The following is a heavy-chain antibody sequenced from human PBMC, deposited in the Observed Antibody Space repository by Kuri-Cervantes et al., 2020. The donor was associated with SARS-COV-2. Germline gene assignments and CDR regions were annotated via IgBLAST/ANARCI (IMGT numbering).Heavy chain of an antibody. Sequence: GGSLRLSCAASGFTFSDYYMSWIRQAPGKGLEWVSYISSSGSTIYYADSVKGRFTISRDNAKNSLYLQMNSLRAEDTAVYYCARGTGSGNYYYYYMDVWGKGTTVTVSS. D-gene: IGHD3-10*01. J-gene: IGHJ6*03. CDR3: ARGTGSGNYYYYYMDV. CDR1: GFTFSDYY. V-gene: IGHV3-11*04. CDR2: ISSSGSTI.